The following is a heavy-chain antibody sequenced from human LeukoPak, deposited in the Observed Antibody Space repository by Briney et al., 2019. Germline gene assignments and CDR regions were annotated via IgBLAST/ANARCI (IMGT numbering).Heavy chain of an antibody. CDR1: GFTLSSYA. Sequence: PGGSLRLSCAASGFTLSSYAMHWVRQAPGKGLEWVAVISYDGSNKYYADSVKGRFTISRDNSKNTLYLQMNSLRAEDTAVYYCASTQDLNYWGQGTLVTVSS. V-gene: IGHV3-30-3*01. CDR2: ISYDGSNK. CDR3: ASTQDLNY. J-gene: IGHJ4*02. D-gene: IGHD2-15*01.